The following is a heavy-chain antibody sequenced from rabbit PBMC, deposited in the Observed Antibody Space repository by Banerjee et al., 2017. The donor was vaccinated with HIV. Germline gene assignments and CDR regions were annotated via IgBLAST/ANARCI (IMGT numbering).Heavy chain of an antibody. D-gene: IGHD1-1*01. J-gene: IGHJ4*01. CDR2: IHTDSGRT. CDR1: GFTIPSIYW. CDR3: ARDRANGGGLLTLFNL. Sequence: QSLEESGGGLVKPGASLTLTCTASGFTIPSIYWMCWVRQAPGKGLEWIACIHTDSGRTWYASWATGRFTISKTSSTTVTLQMTSLTAADTATYFCARDRANGGGLLTLFNLWGPGTLVTVS. V-gene: IGHV1S40*01.